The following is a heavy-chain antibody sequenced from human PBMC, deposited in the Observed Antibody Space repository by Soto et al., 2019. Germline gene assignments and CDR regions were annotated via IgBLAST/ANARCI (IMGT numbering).Heavy chain of an antibody. J-gene: IGHJ5*02. CDR3: AKGGSAALIAPSGRDNWFDP. CDR2: ITWNGGTI. Sequence: SLRLSCAASGFSFYDYVIHCFRQPPLRCLEWVSGITWNGGTIRYVDSVKGRFTISRDNAENSLYLQMNSLRPEDTAVYYCAKGGSAALIAPSGRDNWFDPWGQGTQVTVSS. CDR1: GFSFYDYV. V-gene: IGHV3-9*01. D-gene: IGHD6-13*01.